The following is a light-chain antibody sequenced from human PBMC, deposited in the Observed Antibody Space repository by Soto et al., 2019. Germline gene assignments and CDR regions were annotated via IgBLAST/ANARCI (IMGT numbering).Light chain of an antibody. CDR1: QDISNY. CDR2: DAS. CDR3: QQSDSLPIT. V-gene: IGKV1-33*01. Sequence: DIQMTQSPSSLSASVGDRDTITCRASQDISNYLNWYQQRPGKAPKLLIYDASNLERGVPSRFSGTRSGTHFTFAITRLQPEDVSTYYCQQSDSLPITFGQGTRLEI. J-gene: IGKJ5*01.